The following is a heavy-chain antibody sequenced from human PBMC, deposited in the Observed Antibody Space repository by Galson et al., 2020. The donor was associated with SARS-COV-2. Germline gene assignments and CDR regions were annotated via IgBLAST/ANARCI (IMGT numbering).Heavy chain of an antibody. CDR2: IWYDGSNK. V-gene: IGHV3-33*01. CDR1: GFTFSSYG. Sequence: GGSLRLSCAASGFTFSSYGLHWVRQAPGKGLEWVAVIWYDGSNKYYADSVKGRFTISRDNSKNTLYLQMNSLRAEDTAVYYCHSDLRLGELSHGWGQGTLVTVSS. D-gene: IGHD3-16*02. CDR3: HSDLRLGELSHG. J-gene: IGHJ4*02.